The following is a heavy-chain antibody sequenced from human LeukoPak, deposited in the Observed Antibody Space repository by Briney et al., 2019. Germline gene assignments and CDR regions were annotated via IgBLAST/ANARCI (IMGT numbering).Heavy chain of an antibody. Sequence: PGGSLRLSCAASGFTFSSYAMSWVRQAPGKGLEWVSAISGSGGSAYYADSVKGRFTIFRDDSKNTLYLQMDSLIAEDTAVYFCATYGVGFFDYWGQGTLVTVSS. D-gene: IGHD4-17*01. CDR2: ISGSGGSA. J-gene: IGHJ4*02. V-gene: IGHV3-23*01. CDR1: GFTFSSYA. CDR3: ATYGVGFFDY.